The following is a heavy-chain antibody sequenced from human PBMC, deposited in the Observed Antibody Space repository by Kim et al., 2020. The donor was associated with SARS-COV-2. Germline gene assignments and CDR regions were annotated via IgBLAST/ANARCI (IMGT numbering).Heavy chain of an antibody. J-gene: IGHJ4*02. D-gene: IGHD3-22*01. Sequence: GGSLRLSCAASGFTFSSYSMNWVRQAPGKGLEWVSSISSSSSYIYYADSVKGRFTISRDNAKNSLYLQMNSLRAEDTAVYYCAGDGHYDSRTDYWGQGTLVTVSS. CDR2: ISSSSSYI. V-gene: IGHV3-21*01. CDR3: AGDGHYDSRTDY. CDR1: GFTFSSYS.